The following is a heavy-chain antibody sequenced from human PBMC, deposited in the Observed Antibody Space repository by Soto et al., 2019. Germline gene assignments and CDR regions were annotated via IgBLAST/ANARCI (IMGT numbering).Heavy chain of an antibody. V-gene: IGHV3-23*01. J-gene: IGHJ6*03. Sequence: GGSLRLSCAASGFTFSSYAMSWVRQAPGKGLEWVSAISGSGGSTYYADSGKGRFTISRDNSKNTLYLQMNSLRAEDTAVYYCAKDGEIVVVAATPPRGNYMDVWGKGTTVTVSS. CDR1: GFTFSSYA. CDR2: ISGSGGST. CDR3: AKDGEIVVVAATPPRGNYMDV. D-gene: IGHD2-15*01.